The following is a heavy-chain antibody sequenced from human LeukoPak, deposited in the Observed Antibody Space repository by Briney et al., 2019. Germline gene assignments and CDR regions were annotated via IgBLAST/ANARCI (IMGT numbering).Heavy chain of an antibody. CDR2: ISSSSSYI. V-gene: IGHV3-21*01. CDR1: GFTFSSYE. D-gene: IGHD3-16*01. Sequence: PGGSLRLSCAASGFTFSSYEMNWVRQAPGKGLEWVSSISSSSSYIYYADSVKGRFTISRDNAKNSLYLQMNSLRAEDTAVYYCARVRSVYVWGSFNINYWGQGTLVTVSS. J-gene: IGHJ4*02. CDR3: ARVRSVYVWGSFNINY.